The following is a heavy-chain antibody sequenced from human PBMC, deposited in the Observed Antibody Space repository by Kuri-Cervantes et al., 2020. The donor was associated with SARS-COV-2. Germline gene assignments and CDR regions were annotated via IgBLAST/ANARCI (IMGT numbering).Heavy chain of an antibody. J-gene: IGHJ3*02. V-gene: IGHV4-59*01. CDR1: GGSISSNW. CDR3: ARDWGYSYAEGAFDI. Sequence: ESLKISCVVSGGSISSNWWTWVRHPPGKGLEWIGYIYYSGSTNYNPSLKSRVTISVDTSKNQFSLKLSSVTAADTAVYYCARDWGYSYAEGAFDIWGQGTMVTVSS. CDR2: IYYSGST. D-gene: IGHD5-18*01.